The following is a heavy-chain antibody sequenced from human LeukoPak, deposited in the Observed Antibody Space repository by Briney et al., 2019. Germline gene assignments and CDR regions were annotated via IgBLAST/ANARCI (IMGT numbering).Heavy chain of an antibody. CDR1: GGSISSNSHY. J-gene: IGHJ5*02. V-gene: IGHV4-39*07. CDR3: ARVGWGNVAAYPNWLDP. CDR2: IFHNGNT. D-gene: IGHD3-16*01. Sequence: SETLSLTCTVSGGSISSNSHYWGCIRQPPGTGLEWIANIFHNGNTAYNPSLKRRVTISIDTSQNQLSLRLSSVTAADTAVYYCARVGWGNVAAYPNWLDPWGQGTVVTVSS.